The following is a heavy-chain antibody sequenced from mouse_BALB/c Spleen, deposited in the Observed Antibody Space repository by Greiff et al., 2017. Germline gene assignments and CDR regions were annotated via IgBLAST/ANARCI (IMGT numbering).Heavy chain of an antibody. CDR3: ARNYGYYYYAMDY. Sequence: QVQLKESGAELMKPGASVKISCKATGYTFSSYWIEWVKQRPGHGLEWIGEILPGSGSTNYNEKFKGKATFTADTSSNTAYMQLSSLTSEDSAVYYCARNYGYYYYAMDYWGQGTSVTVSS. CDR2: ILPGSGST. J-gene: IGHJ4*01. CDR1: GYTFSSYW. V-gene: IGHV1-9*01. D-gene: IGHD1-2*01.